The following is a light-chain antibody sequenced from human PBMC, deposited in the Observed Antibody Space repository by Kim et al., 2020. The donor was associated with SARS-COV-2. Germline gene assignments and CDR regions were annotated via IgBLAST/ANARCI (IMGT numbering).Light chain of an antibody. Sequence: QPVLTQSPSASASLGASVKLTCTLSSGHSNYAIAWHQQQPEKGPRYLMKVNSDGRHIKGDGIPDRFSGSSSGAERYLTISSLQSEDEADYYCQTWATGVRVFGGGTKLTVL. CDR3: QTWATGVRV. V-gene: IGLV4-69*01. CDR2: VNSDGRH. J-gene: IGLJ3*02. CDR1: SGHSNYA.